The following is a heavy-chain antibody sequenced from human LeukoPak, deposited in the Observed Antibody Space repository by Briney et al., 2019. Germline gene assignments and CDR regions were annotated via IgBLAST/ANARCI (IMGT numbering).Heavy chain of an antibody. CDR1: GFTLDDYG. J-gene: IGHJ4*02. CDR3: AKDAPYSGRVFDC. V-gene: IGHV3-43*02. D-gene: IGHD5-12*01. Sequence: GGSLRLSCGGSGFTLDDYGMHWVRQRPGKGLEWVSLISGDGGMTHCADSVKGRFTISRDNSKNSLYLQMNSLRIEDSAFYYCAKDAPYSGRVFDCWGQGTLVTVSS. CDR2: ISGDGGMT.